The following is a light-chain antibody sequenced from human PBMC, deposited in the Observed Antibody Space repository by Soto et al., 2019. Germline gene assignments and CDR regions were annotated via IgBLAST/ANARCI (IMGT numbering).Light chain of an antibody. V-gene: IGLV1-40*01. Sequence: QLVLTQPPSVSGAPGQRVTISCTGSSSNIGAGYEVHWYQQLPGTAPTLLTHGNINRPSGVPDRFSGSKSDTSASLAITGLQAEDEADYYCQSFDSTLIGVVFGGGTKLTVL. CDR1: SSNIGAGYE. CDR2: GNI. CDR3: QSFDSTLIGVV. J-gene: IGLJ2*01.